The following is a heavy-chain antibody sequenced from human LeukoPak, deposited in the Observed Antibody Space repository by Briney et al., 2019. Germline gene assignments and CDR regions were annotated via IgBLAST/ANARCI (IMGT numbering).Heavy chain of an antibody. D-gene: IGHD4-23*01. CDR2: IYYSGST. CDR1: GGSISSGGYY. CDR3: ARDPVVTGFGAFDI. J-gene: IGHJ3*02. Sequence: KPLETLSLTCTVSGGSISSGGYYWSWIRQHPGKGLEWIGYIYYSGSTYYNPSLKSRVTISVDTSKNQFSLKLSSVTAADTAVYYCARDPVVTGFGAFDIWGQGTMVTVSS. V-gene: IGHV4-31*03.